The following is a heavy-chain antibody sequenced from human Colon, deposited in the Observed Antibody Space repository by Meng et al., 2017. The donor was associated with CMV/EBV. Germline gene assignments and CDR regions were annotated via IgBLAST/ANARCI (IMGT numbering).Heavy chain of an antibody. CDR1: GFTFSSYW. CDR2: IKQDGSEM. Sequence: GESLKISCAASGFTFSSYWMSWVRQAPGKGLEWVANIKQDGSEMYYVDSVKGRFTISRDNAKNSLYLQMNSLRAEDTAVYYCARNPFDSSGYYFDYWGQGVLVTVSS. CDR3: ARNPFDSSGYYFDY. D-gene: IGHD3-22*01. V-gene: IGHV3-7*01. J-gene: IGHJ4*02.